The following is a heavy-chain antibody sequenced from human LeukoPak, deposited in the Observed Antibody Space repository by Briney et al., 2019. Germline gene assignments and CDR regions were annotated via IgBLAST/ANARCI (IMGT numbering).Heavy chain of an antibody. D-gene: IGHD3-22*01. J-gene: IGHJ3*02. CDR1: GGSISSGGYY. CDR3: ARDYYDSSFAFDI. V-gene: IGHV4-31*03. Sequence: SETLSLTCTVSGGSISSGGYYWSWIRQHPGKGLEWIGYIYYSGSTYYNPSLKSRVTISVDTSTNQFSLKLSSVTAADTAVYYCARDYYDSSFAFDIWGQGTMVTVSS. CDR2: IYYSGST.